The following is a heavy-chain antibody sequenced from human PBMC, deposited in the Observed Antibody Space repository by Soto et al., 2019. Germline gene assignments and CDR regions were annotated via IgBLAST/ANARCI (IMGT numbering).Heavy chain of an antibody. D-gene: IGHD2-15*01. V-gene: IGHV1-69*13. J-gene: IGHJ6*02. CDR1: GCTFSSYA. Sequence: SVKVSCKACGCTFSSYAISWVRQAPGQGREWMGGIIPIFGTANYAQKFQGRVTITAGESTSTAYMELSSLRSEDTAVYYCASRYCSGGSCYNRWRYYYGMDVWG. CDR3: ASRYCSGGSCYNRWRYYYGMDV. CDR2: IIPIFGTA.